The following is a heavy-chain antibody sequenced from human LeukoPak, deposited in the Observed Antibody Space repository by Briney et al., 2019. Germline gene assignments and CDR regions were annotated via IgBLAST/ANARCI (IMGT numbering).Heavy chain of an antibody. V-gene: IGHV3-7*03. Sequence: GGSLRLSCAASGFTFSSYWMSWVRQAPGKGLEWVANINQDGSEKYYVDSVKGRFTISRDNAKNSLYLQMNSLRAEDTAVYYCAKGGYCSSTSCSRDYYYYGMDVWGQGTTVTVSS. CDR2: INQDGSEK. J-gene: IGHJ6*02. CDR1: GFTFSSYW. CDR3: AKGGYCSSTSCSRDYYYYGMDV. D-gene: IGHD2-2*01.